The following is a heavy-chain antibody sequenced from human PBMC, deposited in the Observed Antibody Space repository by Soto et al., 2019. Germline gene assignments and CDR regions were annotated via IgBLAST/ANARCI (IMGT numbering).Heavy chain of an antibody. Sequence: QVLLQESGPGLVKPSETLSLTCTVSGGSISNYYWTWIRQPAGKGLEWIGRIYTSGTTNYNPSLKRRVTMLIDPSRNQFSLRLSSVTAADTALYYCARQITYSSSWLDYWGQGTLVTVSS. CDR3: ARQITYSSSWLDY. J-gene: IGHJ4*02. V-gene: IGHV4-4*07. CDR2: IYTSGTT. D-gene: IGHD6-13*01. CDR1: GGSISNYY.